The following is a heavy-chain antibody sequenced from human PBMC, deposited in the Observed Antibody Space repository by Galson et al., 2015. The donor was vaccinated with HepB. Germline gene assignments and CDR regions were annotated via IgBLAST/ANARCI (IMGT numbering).Heavy chain of an antibody. CDR2: ISSSSSTI. Sequence: SLRLSCAASGFTFSSYSMNWVRQAPGKGLEWVSYISSSSSTIYYADSVKGRFTISRDNAKNSLYLQMNSLRAEDTAVYYCARAVDGYSYGSLYGMDVWGQGTTVTVSS. CDR1: GFTFSSYS. CDR3: ARAVDGYSYGSLYGMDV. D-gene: IGHD5-18*01. J-gene: IGHJ6*02. V-gene: IGHV3-48*04.